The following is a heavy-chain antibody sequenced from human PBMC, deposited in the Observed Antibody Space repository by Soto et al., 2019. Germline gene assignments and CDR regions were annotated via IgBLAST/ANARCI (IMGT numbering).Heavy chain of an antibody. CDR1: GYTFFTYD. Sequence: ASVKVSCKASGYTFFTYDISWVRQAPGQGLEWIGWISTYSGDTKYAQKFQGRVTMTTDTSTTTAYLELRSLRSDDTAVYYCARHHGPTTSENWFDPWGQGTLVTVSS. CDR3: ARHHGPTTSENWFDP. D-gene: IGHD5-12*01. V-gene: IGHV1-18*01. J-gene: IGHJ5*02. CDR2: ISTYSGDT.